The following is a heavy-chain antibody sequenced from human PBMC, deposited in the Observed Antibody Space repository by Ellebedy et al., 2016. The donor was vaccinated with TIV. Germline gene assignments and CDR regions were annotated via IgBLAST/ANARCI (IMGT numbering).Heavy chain of an antibody. CDR1: GFTFSGYG. CDR2: VWYDGTNK. Sequence: PGGSLRLSCTASGFTFSGYGIHWVRQAPGKGLEWVAVVWYDGTNKHSADSVKGRFTISRDNSKNTLYLQMNSLRAEDTAVYYCARDPHLKYHDILTGYYYYYSMDVWGQGTTVTVSS. V-gene: IGHV3-33*01. J-gene: IGHJ6*02. CDR3: ARDPHLKYHDILTGYYYYYSMDV. D-gene: IGHD3-9*01.